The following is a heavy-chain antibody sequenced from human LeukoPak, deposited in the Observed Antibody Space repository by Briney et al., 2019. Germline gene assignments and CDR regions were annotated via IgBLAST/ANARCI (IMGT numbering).Heavy chain of an antibody. V-gene: IGHV3-48*03. J-gene: IGHJ4*02. CDR1: GFTFSTFE. CDR3: ARELGCDF. Sequence: GGSLRLSCAASGFTFSTFERNWVRQAPGKGLEWVSYISSSSTIYYADSVKGRFTISRDNDRSSLYLQMNSLRTEDTAIYYCARELGCDFWGQGTLVTVSS. D-gene: IGHD4/OR15-4a*01. CDR2: ISSSSTI.